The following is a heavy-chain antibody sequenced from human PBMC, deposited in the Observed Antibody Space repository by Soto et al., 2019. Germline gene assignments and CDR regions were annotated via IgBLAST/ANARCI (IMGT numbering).Heavy chain of an antibody. Sequence: PSETLSLTCLLSGGSLNRYYGNWIRQPPGKGLEWIGYIYYSGSTNYNPSLKSRVTMSVDTSKNQFSLNLTSVTAADTAVYYCARARGIVATRYFDYWGQGPLVTVSS. CDR1: GGSLNRYY. V-gene: IGHV4-59*01. J-gene: IGHJ4*02. D-gene: IGHD5-12*01. CDR3: ARARGIVATRYFDY. CDR2: IYYSGST.